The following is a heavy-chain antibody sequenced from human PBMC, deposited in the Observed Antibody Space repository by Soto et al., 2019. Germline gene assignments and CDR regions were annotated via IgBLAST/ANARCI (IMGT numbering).Heavy chain of an antibody. Sequence: SEALSLRCIVSCDSISSSCYYWCWIRQPPGKGLEWIGSIYYSGRTYYNPSFKSRVTISIDTSKNQFSLNLSSVTATDTAVYYCARQRTTVVTQAYFDHWGQGALVTVSS. V-gene: IGHV4-39*01. CDR1: CDSISSSCYY. CDR3: ARQRTTVVTQAYFDH. CDR2: IYYSGRT. J-gene: IGHJ4*02. D-gene: IGHD2-21*02.